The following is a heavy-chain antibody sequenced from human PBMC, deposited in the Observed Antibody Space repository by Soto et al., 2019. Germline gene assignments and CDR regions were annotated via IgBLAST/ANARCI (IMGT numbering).Heavy chain of an antibody. V-gene: IGHV3-33*01. CDR3: ARGLAPSSGWWAGGY. CDR1: GFTFSSYG. D-gene: IGHD6-19*01. Sequence: QVQLVESGGGVVQPGRSLRLSCAASGFTFSSYGMHWVRQAPGKGLEWGAVIWYDGSNKYYADSVKGRFTIARDNSKNTLYLQMNSLRAEDTAVYYCARGLAPSSGWWAGGYWGQGTLVTVSS. CDR2: IWYDGSNK. J-gene: IGHJ4*02.